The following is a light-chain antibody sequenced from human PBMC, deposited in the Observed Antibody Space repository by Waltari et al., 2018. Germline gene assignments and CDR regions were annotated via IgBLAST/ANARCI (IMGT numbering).Light chain of an antibody. CDR1: NNDVGAHNH. CDR2: DVN. CDR3: NSYTSTSTPYV. V-gene: IGLV2-14*03. J-gene: IGLJ1*01. Sequence: QSALTQPGPVSGSPGQSITISCTGTNNDVGAHNHVSWYRKYAGKEPKLIIYDVNKRPSGVSDRFSGSKSGLTASLTISGLQTEDEADYYCNSYTSTSTPYVFGTGTKVIVL.